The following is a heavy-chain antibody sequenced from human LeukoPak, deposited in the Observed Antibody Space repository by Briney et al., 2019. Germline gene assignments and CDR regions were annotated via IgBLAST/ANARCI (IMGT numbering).Heavy chain of an antibody. CDR2: IKNDGAVK. D-gene: IGHD1-26*01. CDR3: ARGYPPGS. J-gene: IGHJ4*02. V-gene: IGHV3-7*01. Sequence: GGSLRLSCAASGFTFSYHWMTWVRQAPGKGLEWVANIKNDGAVKNYVDSVKGRFTISRDNAKNSLYLQMNSLRAEDTAVYYCARGYPPGSWGQGTLVTVSS. CDR1: GFTFSYHW.